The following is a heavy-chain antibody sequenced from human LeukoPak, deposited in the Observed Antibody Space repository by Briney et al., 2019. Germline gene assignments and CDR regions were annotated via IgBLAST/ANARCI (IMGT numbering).Heavy chain of an antibody. CDR3: AKEYSSGWSYWYFDL. D-gene: IGHD6-19*01. CDR2: ISRHGSTK. J-gene: IGHJ2*01. V-gene: IGHV3-30*18. CDR1: GFTFSTYG. Sequence: PGRSLRLSCVASGFTFSTYGMHWVRQAPGKGLEWVAVISRHGSTKIYAASVKGRFTISRDNSKNTMYLQMDSLRPEDTAVYFCAKEYSSGWSYWYFDLWGRGTLVTVSS.